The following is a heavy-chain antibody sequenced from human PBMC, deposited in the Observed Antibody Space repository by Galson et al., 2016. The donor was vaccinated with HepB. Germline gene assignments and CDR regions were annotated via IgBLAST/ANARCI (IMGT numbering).Heavy chain of an antibody. CDR3: ARDRDGSGNYYSEDAFDI. V-gene: IGHV4-59*01. D-gene: IGHD3-10*01. Sequence: ETLSLTCTVSGGSISNYYWTWIRQPPGKGLEWIGYIDYTGSTKYSPSLNSRVTMSVDTSKNQFSLKLRSVTHSDTAVYYCARDRDGSGNYYSEDAFDIWGQGTMVTVSS. CDR2: IDYTGST. CDR1: GGSISNYY. J-gene: IGHJ3*02.